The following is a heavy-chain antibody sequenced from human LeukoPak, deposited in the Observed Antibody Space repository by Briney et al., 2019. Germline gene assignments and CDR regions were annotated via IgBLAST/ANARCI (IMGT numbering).Heavy chain of an antibody. Sequence: GESLKISCKGSGYSFTSYWIGWVRQIPGKGLEWMGIIYPGDSVTRYNPSFQGQVTISADKSISTAYLQWSSLKASDTAMYYCASTSYSYGRIYFDYWGQGTLVTVSS. CDR1: GYSFTSYW. D-gene: IGHD5-18*01. CDR3: ASTSYSYGRIYFDY. V-gene: IGHV5-51*01. CDR2: IYPGDSVT. J-gene: IGHJ4*02.